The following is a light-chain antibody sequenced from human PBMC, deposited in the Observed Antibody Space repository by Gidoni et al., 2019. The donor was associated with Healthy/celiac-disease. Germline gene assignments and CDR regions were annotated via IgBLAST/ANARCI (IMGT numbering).Light chain of an antibody. Sequence: EIVMTQSPATLSVSPGERATLSCRASQSVSSNLAWYQQKPGQAPRLLIYGASTRATGILARFSGSGSGKEFTLTISSLQSEDFAVYYCQQYNNWPREYTFGQGTKLEIK. CDR1: QSVSSN. CDR2: GAS. J-gene: IGKJ2*01. CDR3: QQYNNWPREYT. V-gene: IGKV3-15*01.